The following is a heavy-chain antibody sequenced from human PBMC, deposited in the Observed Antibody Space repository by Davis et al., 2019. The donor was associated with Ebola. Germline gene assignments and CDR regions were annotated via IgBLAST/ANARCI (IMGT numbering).Heavy chain of an antibody. V-gene: IGHV3-48*04. CDR3: AEGGTNNFLGAN. Sequence: GESLKISCVASGFDFSGHAMNWVRQAPGKGLEWVSFITRESDTMHYAVSVMGRFTVSRDNARKSLYLQMDSLRAEDTAVFYCAEGGTNNFLGANWGQGTLVTVSS. CDR1: GFDFSGHA. J-gene: IGHJ4*02. D-gene: IGHD1-1*01. CDR2: ITRESDTM.